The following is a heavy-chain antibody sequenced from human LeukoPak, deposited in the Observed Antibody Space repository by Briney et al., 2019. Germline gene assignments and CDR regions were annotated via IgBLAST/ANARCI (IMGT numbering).Heavy chain of an antibody. V-gene: IGHV1-46*01. Sequence: ASVNVSCKASGYTFTNYYMHWVRQAPGRGLAWMGIINPSGGSTSYAQKFQGRVTMTRDTSTSTVYMELSSLRSEDTAVYHCARDVTYDFWSGYWFDPWGQGTLVTVSS. CDR1: GYTFTNYY. J-gene: IGHJ5*02. CDR3: ARDVTYDFWSGYWFDP. CDR2: INPSGGST. D-gene: IGHD3-3*01.